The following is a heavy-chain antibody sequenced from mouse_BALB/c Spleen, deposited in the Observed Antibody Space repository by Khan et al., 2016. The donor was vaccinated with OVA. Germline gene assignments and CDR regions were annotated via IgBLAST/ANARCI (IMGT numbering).Heavy chain of an antibody. CDR1: GFTFSSFA. D-gene: IGHD2-10*02. V-gene: IGHV5-9-3*01. J-gene: IGHJ4*01. CDR2: ISTGGHYT. Sequence: EVELVESGGGVVKPGGSLKLSCSASGFTFSSFAMSWVRQTPEKRPEWVATISTGGHYTFYPDSVKGRFTISRDNARNTLHLQLSSLRTGGTAMYYCARSLYDYYAMDYWGQGTSVTVSS. CDR3: ARSLYDYYAMDY.